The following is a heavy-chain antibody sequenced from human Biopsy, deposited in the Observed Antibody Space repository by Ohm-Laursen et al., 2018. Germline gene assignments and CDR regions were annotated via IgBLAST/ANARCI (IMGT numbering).Heavy chain of an antibody. CDR1: GFTVSSNY. Sequence: GSLRLSCAASGFTVSSNYMSWVRQAPGKGLEWVSVIYSGGSTYYADSVKGRFTISRDNSKNTLYLQMNSLRAEDTAVYYCARGGMAVAGTNFDYWGQGTLVTVSS. J-gene: IGHJ4*02. D-gene: IGHD6-19*01. V-gene: IGHV3-66*01. CDR3: ARGGMAVAGTNFDY. CDR2: IYSGGST.